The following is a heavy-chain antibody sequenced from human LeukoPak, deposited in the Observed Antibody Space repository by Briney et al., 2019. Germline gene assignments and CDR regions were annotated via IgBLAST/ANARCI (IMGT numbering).Heavy chain of an antibody. Sequence: QPGVSLRLSCAASGFTFSYYWMHWVRQAPGKGLVWVSRISGDGSITDYADSVKGRLTISRDNAKNTLYLQMNSLRAEDSAMYYCGRLVEAGPAYWGQGTLVTVSS. CDR1: GFTFSYYW. CDR2: ISGDGSIT. D-gene: IGHD6-13*01. CDR3: GRLVEAGPAY. V-gene: IGHV3-74*01. J-gene: IGHJ4*02.